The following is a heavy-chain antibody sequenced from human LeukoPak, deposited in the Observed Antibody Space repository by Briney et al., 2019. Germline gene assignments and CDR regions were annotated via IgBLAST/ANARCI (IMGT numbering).Heavy chain of an antibody. CDR3: AREGSSWYGNYFDY. CDR1: GGTFSSYA. V-gene: IGHV1-69*06. J-gene: IGHJ4*02. D-gene: IGHD2-15*01. CDR2: IIPIFGTA. Sequence: GASVKVSCKASGGTFSSYAISWVRQAPGQGLEWMGGIIPIFGTANYAQKFQGRVTITADKSTSTAYMELSSLRSEDMAVYYCAREGSSWYGNYFDYWGQGTLVTVSS.